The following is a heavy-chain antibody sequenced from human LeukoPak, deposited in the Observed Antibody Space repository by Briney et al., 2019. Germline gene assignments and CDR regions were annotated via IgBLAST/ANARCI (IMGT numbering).Heavy chain of an antibody. Sequence: PGGSLRLSCAASGFTFSSYWMSWVRQAPGKGLEWVSSISSSSSYIYYADSVKGRFTISRDNAKNSLYLQMNSLRAEDTAVYYCARDQGDDYGDYAPDYWGQGTLVTVSS. J-gene: IGHJ4*02. CDR2: ISSSSSYI. D-gene: IGHD4-17*01. CDR1: GFTFSSYW. CDR3: ARDQGDDYGDYAPDY. V-gene: IGHV3-21*01.